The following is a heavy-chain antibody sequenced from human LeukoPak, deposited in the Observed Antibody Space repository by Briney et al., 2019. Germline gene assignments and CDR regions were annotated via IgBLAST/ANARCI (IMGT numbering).Heavy chain of an antibody. CDR2: ISYDGRDK. D-gene: IGHD2-2*01. CDR1: GFTFSSYG. V-gene: IGHV3-30*18. Sequence: PGRSLRLSCAASGFTFSSYGMHWVRQAPGKGLEWVALISYDGRDKYYADSVKGRFTIFRDNSKNTLYVQMNSLRAEDTAVYYCAKDSILIPASKSALDYWGQGTLVTVSS. CDR3: AKDSILIPASKSALDY. J-gene: IGHJ4*02.